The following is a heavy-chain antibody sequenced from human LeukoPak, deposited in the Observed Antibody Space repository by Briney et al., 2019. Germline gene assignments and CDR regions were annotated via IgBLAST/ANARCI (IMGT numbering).Heavy chain of an antibody. CDR3: AALGSTAKGRIDP. CDR1: GYTFTGYY. D-gene: IGHD5/OR15-5a*01. Sequence: ASVKVSCKASGYTFTGYYMHWVRQAPGQGLECMGRISTDSGDADIAQKSEGRVTMTRDTSISTAYMELSRLTSDDSAVYYCAALGSTAKGRIDPWGQGTSVTVSS. J-gene: IGHJ5*02. CDR2: ISTDSGDA. V-gene: IGHV1-2*02.